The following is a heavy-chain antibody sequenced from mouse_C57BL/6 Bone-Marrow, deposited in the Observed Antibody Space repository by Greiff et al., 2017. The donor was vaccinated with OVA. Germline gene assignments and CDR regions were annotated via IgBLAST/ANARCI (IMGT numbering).Heavy chain of an antibody. CDR3: AREESAMDY. V-gene: IGHV1-42*01. CDR2: INPSTGGT. Sequence: EVPLQQSGPVLVPPSPSLPLSCSSSGFSFTGSYMYFFFHRPYYFLSLIGEINPSTGGTTYNQKFKAKATLTVDKSSSTAYMQLKSRTSEDSAVYYCAREESAMDYWGQGTSVTVSS. J-gene: IGHJ4*01. CDR1: GFSFTGSY.